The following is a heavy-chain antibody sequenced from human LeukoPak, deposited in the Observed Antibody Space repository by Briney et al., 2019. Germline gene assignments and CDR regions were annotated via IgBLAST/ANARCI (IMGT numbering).Heavy chain of an antibody. CDR3: AKDLTIFGVVSYFDC. CDR1: GFTFSSYA. D-gene: IGHD3-3*01. V-gene: IGHV3-23*01. Sequence: GGSLRLSCAASGFTFSSYAMSWVRQAPGKGLEWVSAISGSGGSTYYADSVKGRFTISRDNSKNTLYLQMNSLRAEDTAVYYCAKDLTIFGVVSYFDCWGQGTLVTVSS. J-gene: IGHJ4*02. CDR2: ISGSGGST.